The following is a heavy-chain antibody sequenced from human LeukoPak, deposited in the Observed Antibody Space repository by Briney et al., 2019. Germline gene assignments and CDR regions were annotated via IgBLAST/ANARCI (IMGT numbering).Heavy chain of an antibody. CDR1: GGSFSGYY. J-gene: IGHJ4*02. CDR2: INHSGST. CDR3: ARGAYGSGNYYVNY. D-gene: IGHD3-10*01. Sequence: PSETLSLTCAVYGGSFSGYYWSWIRQPPGKGLEWIGEINHSGSTNYNPSLKSRVTISVDTSKNQFSLKLTSVTAADTAVYYCARGAYGSGNYYVNYWGQGTLVTVSS. V-gene: IGHV4-34*01.